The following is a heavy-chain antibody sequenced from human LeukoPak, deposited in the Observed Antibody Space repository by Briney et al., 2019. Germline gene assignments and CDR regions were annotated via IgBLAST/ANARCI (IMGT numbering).Heavy chain of an antibody. CDR2: IYYSGST. CDR1: GYSISSSYY. Sequence: SETLSLTCTVSGYSISSSYYWGWIRQPPGKGLEWIGSIYYSGSTYYNPSLKSRVTISADTSKNQFSLKLSSVTAADTAVYYCAGVVVGYYYMDVWGKGTTVTVSS. V-gene: IGHV4-38-2*02. J-gene: IGHJ6*03. CDR3: AGVVVGYYYMDV.